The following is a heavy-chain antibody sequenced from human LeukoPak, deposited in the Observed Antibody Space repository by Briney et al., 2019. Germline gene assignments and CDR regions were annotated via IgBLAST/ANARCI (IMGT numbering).Heavy chain of an antibody. D-gene: IGHD5-12*01. CDR2: ISSSSSYI. CDR1: GFTFSSYS. V-gene: IGHV3-21*01. J-gene: IGHJ4*02. Sequence: GGSLRLSCAASGFTFSSYSMNWVRQAPGKGLEWVLSISSSSSYIYYADSVKGRFTISRDNAKNSLYLQMNSLRAEDTAVYYCARDMGEEWLQAFDYWGQGTLVTVSS. CDR3: ARDMGEEWLQAFDY.